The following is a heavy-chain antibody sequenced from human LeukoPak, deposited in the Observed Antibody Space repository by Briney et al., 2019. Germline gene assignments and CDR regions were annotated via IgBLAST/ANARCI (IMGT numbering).Heavy chain of an antibody. V-gene: IGHV7-4-1*02. D-gene: IGHD1-14*01. Sequence: GASVKVSCKTSGYSFTSYAMSWVRQAPGQGLECVGWINTNTGNPTYATGFTGRLVFSLDTSVSTAFLQISSLKAEDTAVYYCAISTGAVGIYYGMDVWGQRTTVTVSS. CDR1: GYSFTSYA. CDR3: AISTGAVGIYYGMDV. J-gene: IGHJ6*02. CDR2: INTNTGNP.